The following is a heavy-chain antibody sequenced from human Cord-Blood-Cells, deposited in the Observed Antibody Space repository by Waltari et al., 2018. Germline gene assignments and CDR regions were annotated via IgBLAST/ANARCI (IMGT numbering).Heavy chain of an antibody. V-gene: IGHV4-38-2*02. J-gene: IGHJ4*02. CDR2: IYHSGST. D-gene: IGHD6-13*01. CDR1: GYSISSGYY. Sequence: QVQLQESGPGLVKPSETLSLTCAVSGYSISSGYYWGWLRQPPGKGLEWIGSIYHSGSTYYNPSLKSRVTISVDTSKNQFSLKLSSVTAADTAVYYCAREVAAAAYFDYWGQGTLVTVSS. CDR3: AREVAAAAYFDY.